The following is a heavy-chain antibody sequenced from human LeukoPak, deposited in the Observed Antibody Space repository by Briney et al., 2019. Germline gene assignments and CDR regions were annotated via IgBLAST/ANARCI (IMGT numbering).Heavy chain of an antibody. CDR1: GFTFSRNW. D-gene: IGHD3/OR15-3a*01. J-gene: IGHJ4*01. V-gene: IGHV3-74*01. CDR2: IDDNGGNE. Sequence: GGSLRLSCAASGFTFSRNWMHWVRQAPGKGLVWVSRIDDNGGNEDYDASVKGRFTISRDNAKNRLYLQMNSLRPEDTAVYYCAREDWYLDRWGRGTLVTASS. CDR3: AREDWYLDR.